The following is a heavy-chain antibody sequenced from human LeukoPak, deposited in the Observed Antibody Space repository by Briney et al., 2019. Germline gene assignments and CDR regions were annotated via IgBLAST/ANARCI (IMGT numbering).Heavy chain of an antibody. D-gene: IGHD2-15*01. CDR2: IRYDGSNK. CDR3: AKAGGSGGSCYSLGGY. CDR1: GFTFSSYG. Sequence: GGSLRLSCAASGFTFSSYGMHWVRQAPGKGLEWVAFIRYDGSNKYYADSVEGRFTISRDNSKNALYLQMNSLRAEDTAVYYCAKAGGSGGSCYSLGGYWGQGTPVTVSS. J-gene: IGHJ4*02. V-gene: IGHV3-30*02.